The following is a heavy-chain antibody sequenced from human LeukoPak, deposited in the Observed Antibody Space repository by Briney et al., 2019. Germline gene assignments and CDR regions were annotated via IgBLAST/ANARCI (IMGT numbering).Heavy chain of an antibody. Sequence: SETLSLTCTGSGSSISSHYYWGWIRPPPGKGVEWIGSMYHSGSTYYNPSLKSRVTVSVDTSKNQFSLKLSSVAAADTAVYYCARSGITGPEDVWGKGTTVTVSS. V-gene: IGHV4-38-2*02. D-gene: IGHD1-14*01. CDR1: GSSISSHYY. J-gene: IGHJ6*04. CDR2: MYHSGST. CDR3: ARSGITGPEDV.